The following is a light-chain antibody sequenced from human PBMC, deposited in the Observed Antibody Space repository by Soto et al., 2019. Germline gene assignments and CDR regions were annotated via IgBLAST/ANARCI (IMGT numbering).Light chain of an antibody. V-gene: IGLV2-23*02. J-gene: IGLJ2*01. Sequence: QSALTQPASVSGSPGQSITISCAGTTSDVAYYDLVSWYQQHPGRAPQLLIYEVHKRPSGISVRFSGSKSGATASLTISGLLPEDEAVYFCCTYAGHVPKFGGGTKRTVL. CDR2: EVH. CDR3: CTYAGHVPK. CDR1: TSDVAYYDL.